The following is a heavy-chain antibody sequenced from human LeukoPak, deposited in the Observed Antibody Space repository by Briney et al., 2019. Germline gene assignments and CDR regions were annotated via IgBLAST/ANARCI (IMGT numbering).Heavy chain of an antibody. Sequence: SGGSLRLSCAASAFTFSSYSMNWVGQGPGQGLEWVSSISTSSSYIYYADSVKGRFTISRDNAKNSVYLQMNSLRAEDTAVYYCARGVWNDEGLDSWGQGTLVIVSS. J-gene: IGHJ4*02. D-gene: IGHD1-1*01. CDR3: ARGVWNDEGLDS. CDR2: ISTSSSYI. CDR1: AFTFSSYS. V-gene: IGHV3-21*01.